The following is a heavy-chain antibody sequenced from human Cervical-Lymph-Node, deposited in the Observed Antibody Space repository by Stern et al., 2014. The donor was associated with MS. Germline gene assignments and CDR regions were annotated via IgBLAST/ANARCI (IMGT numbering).Heavy chain of an antibody. V-gene: IGHV4-31*03. CDR3: ARGGERYIYYYGMDV. D-gene: IGHD3-16*01. J-gene: IGHJ6*02. CDR2: ISYSGST. Sequence: QVQLMQSGPGLVKPSQTLSLTCIVSGGSISSVGYYWSWIRQHPGKGLEWIGYISYSGSTYYIPSLESRVTISVDTSKNQFSLKLLSVTAADTAVYYCARGGERYIYYYGMDVWGQGTTVTVSS. CDR1: GGSISSVGYY.